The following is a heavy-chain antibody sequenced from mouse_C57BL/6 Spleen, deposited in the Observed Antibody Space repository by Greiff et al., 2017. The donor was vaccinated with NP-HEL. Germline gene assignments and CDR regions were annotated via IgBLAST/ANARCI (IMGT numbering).Heavy chain of an antibody. J-gene: IGHJ2*01. D-gene: IGHD2-5*01. CDR2: ISSGGSYT. CDR3: ARQDSNYVPLFDY. Sequence: EVQRVESGGDLVKPGGSLKLSCAASGFTFSSYGMSWVRQTPDKRLEWVATISSGGSYTYYPDSVKGRFTISRDNAKNTLYLQMSSLKSEDTAMYYCARQDSNYVPLFDYWGQGTTLTVSS. CDR1: GFTFSSYG. V-gene: IGHV5-6*01.